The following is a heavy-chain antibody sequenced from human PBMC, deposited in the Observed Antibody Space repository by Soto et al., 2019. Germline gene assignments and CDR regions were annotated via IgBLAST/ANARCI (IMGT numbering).Heavy chain of an antibody. V-gene: IGHV3-23*01. J-gene: IGHJ4*02. Sequence: GGSLRLSCAASGFTFSSYAMSWVRQAPGKGLEWVSAISGSGGSTYYADSVKGRFTISRDNTKSSLFLQMNSLGVEDTAVYYCARGGGGGLFEHWGQGVLVTVSS. CDR2: ISGSGGST. D-gene: IGHD2-21*01. CDR1: GFTFSSYA. CDR3: ARGGGGGLFEH.